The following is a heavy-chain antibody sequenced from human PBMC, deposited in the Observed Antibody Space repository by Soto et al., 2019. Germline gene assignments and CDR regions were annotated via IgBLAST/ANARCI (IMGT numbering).Heavy chain of an antibody. CDR2: ISDSGDNT. CDR3: AKGAYYDFWSGYSAFDC. Sequence: GGSLRLCCAASGYPFSSNAMSWVRQAAGKGLEWVSSISDSGDNTYYADSVKGRFSISRDNSKNTLYLQMNSLRAEDTAIYYCAKGAYYDFWSGYSAFDCWGQGTLVTVSS. D-gene: IGHD3-3*01. CDR1: GYPFSSNA. V-gene: IGHV3-23*01. J-gene: IGHJ4*02.